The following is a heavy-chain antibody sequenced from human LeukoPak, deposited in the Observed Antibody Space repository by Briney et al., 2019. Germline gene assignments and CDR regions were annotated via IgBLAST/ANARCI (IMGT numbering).Heavy chain of an antibody. Sequence: PSETLSLTCTVSGGSISSYYWSWIRQPPGKGLEWIGYIYYSGSTNYNPSLKSRVTISVDTSKNQFSLKLSSVTAADTAVYYCARYDSSDYRTRWGQGTLVTVSS. D-gene: IGHD3-22*01. CDR1: GGSISSYY. CDR3: ARYDSSDYRTR. V-gene: IGHV4-59*01. CDR2: IYYSGST. J-gene: IGHJ4*02.